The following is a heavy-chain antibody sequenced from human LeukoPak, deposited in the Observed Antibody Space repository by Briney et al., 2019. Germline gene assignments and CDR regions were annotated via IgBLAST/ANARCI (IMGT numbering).Heavy chain of an antibody. Sequence: VASVKVSCKASGYTFTGYYMHWVRQATGQGLEWMGWINPNSGNTGYAQKFQGRVTMTSNTSITTAYMELSTLRSEDTAVYYCARGSFRGYCSSTTCYTVNYWGQGTLVTVSS. J-gene: IGHJ4*02. D-gene: IGHD2-2*02. CDR2: INPNSGNT. CDR1: GYTFTGYY. CDR3: ARGSFRGYCSSTTCYTVNY. V-gene: IGHV1-8*02.